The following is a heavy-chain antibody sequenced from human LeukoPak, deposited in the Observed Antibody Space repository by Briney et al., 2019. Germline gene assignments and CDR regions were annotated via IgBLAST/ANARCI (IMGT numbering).Heavy chain of an antibody. Sequence: ASVRVSCKASGYTFTSYGISWVRQAPGQGLEWMGWISAYNGNTNYAQKLQGRVTMTTDTSTSTAYMELRSLRSDDTAVYYCARDYSPFVVVPAAAIYWGQGTLVTVSS. CDR1: GYTFTSYG. CDR2: ISAYNGNT. V-gene: IGHV1-18*01. D-gene: IGHD2-2*01. CDR3: ARDYSPFVVVPAAAIY. J-gene: IGHJ4*02.